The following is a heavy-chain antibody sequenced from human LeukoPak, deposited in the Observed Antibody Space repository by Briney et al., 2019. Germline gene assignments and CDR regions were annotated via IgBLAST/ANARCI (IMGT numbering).Heavy chain of an antibody. J-gene: IGHJ4*02. Sequence: ASVKVSCKASGYTFTSYDINWVRQATGQGLEWMGWMNPNSGNTGYAQKFQGRVTITRNTSISTAYMELSSLRSEDTAVYYCARGRGSSWYVGYWGQGTLVTVSS. D-gene: IGHD6-13*01. CDR1: GYTFTSYD. CDR2: MNPNSGNT. V-gene: IGHV1-8*03. CDR3: ARGRGSSWYVGY.